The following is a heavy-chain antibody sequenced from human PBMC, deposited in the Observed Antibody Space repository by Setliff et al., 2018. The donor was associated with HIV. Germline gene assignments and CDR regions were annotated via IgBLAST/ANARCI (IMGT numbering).Heavy chain of an antibody. CDR1: GGSVSGHY. Sequence: SETLSLTCAVYGGSVSGHYWGWFRQPPGKGLEWIGEITPNGRTNYIPSLKSRVTMSLDTPKNQFSLKLTSVTAADTAVYYCASRVYYYDDSATLREEGFVPWGQGTLVTVSS. J-gene: IGHJ5*02. D-gene: IGHD3-22*01. CDR3: ASRVYYYDDSATLREEGFVP. CDR2: ITPNGRT. V-gene: IGHV4-34*01.